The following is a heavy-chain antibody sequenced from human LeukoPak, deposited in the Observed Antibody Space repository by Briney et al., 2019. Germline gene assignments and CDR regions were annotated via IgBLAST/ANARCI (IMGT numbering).Heavy chain of an antibody. CDR2: ISSSSSYI. V-gene: IGHV3-21*01. J-gene: IGHJ4*02. Sequence: PGGSLRLSCAASGFTFNSYSMNWVRQAPGKGLEWVSSISSSSSYIKYADSVMGRFTISRDNAKNSLYLQMNSLRGEDTAVYYCARVPHSGYHFDYWGQGTLVTVSS. CDR1: GFTFNSYS. CDR3: ARVPHSGYHFDY. D-gene: IGHD5-12*01.